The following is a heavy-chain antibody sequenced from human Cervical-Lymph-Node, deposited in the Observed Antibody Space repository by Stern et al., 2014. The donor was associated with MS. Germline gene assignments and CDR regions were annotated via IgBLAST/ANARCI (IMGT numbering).Heavy chain of an antibody. CDR1: GYIFINYG. CDR2: VSTYNGDT. CDR3: ARATHIVVMTSISSYFDY. Sequence: QMQLVQSGAEVKKPGASLKVSCQASGYIFINYGITWVRQAPGQGLEWMGWVSTYNGDTSYAQNCQDRVTMTTNTSTGTAYMELRNVTSDDTAIYYCARATHIVVMTSISSYFDYWGQGTRVTVSS. J-gene: IGHJ4*02. V-gene: IGHV1-18*01. D-gene: IGHD2-21*02.